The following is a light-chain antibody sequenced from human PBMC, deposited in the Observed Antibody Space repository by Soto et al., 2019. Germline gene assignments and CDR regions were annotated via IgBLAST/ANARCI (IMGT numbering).Light chain of an antibody. Sequence: QSALTQPASVSGSPGQSITISCTGTSSDIGDYNYVSWYQKHPGKAPKLMIYEVSNRPSGISNRFSGSKSGNTASLTISGLQADDEADYYCSSYTSTSSYVFGTGTKVTVL. V-gene: IGLV2-14*01. CDR1: SSDIGDYNY. J-gene: IGLJ1*01. CDR3: SSYTSTSSYV. CDR2: EVS.